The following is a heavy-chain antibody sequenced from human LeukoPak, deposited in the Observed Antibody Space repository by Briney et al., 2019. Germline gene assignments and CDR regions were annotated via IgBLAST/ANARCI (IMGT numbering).Heavy chain of an antibody. D-gene: IGHD3-3*01. CDR1: GGSISSSNYY. Sequence: SETLSLTCTVSGGSISSSNYYWSWIRQPPGKGLEWIWYIYYSGNTYYNPSLKSRITISVDTSKNQFSLKLSSVTAADTAVYYCASRITIFGEFDYWGQGTLVTVSS. V-gene: IGHV4-30-4*01. CDR2: IYYSGNT. CDR3: ASRITIFGEFDY. J-gene: IGHJ4*02.